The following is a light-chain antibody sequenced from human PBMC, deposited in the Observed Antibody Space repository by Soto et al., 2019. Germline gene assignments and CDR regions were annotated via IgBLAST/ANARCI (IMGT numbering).Light chain of an antibody. CDR2: KAS. V-gene: IGKV1-5*03. CDR3: QHHNSYSEA. CDR1: QTISSW. J-gene: IGKJ1*01. Sequence: IQMTRSPSTLSVSLGEIVTITFRASQTISSWLAWYQQKPGKAPKLLIYKASTLKSGVPSRFSGSGSGTEFTLTISSLQPDDFATYYCQHHNSYSEAFGQGTKVDIK.